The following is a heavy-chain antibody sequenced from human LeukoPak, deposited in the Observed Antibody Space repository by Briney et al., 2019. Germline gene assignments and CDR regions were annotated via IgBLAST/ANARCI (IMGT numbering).Heavy chain of an antibody. CDR1: GGSISSNNW. CDR3: ARGRRGGLGYCSGGSCSPLYYFDY. J-gene: IGHJ4*02. D-gene: IGHD2-15*01. CDR2: IYHSGSP. Sequence: PSETLSLTCAVSGGSISSNNWWGWVRQPPGKGLEWIGEIYHSGSPNYNPSLKSRVTISVDKSRNHFSLNLSSVTAADTAVYYCARGRRGGLGYCSGGSCSPLYYFDYWGQGTLVTVSS. V-gene: IGHV4-4*02.